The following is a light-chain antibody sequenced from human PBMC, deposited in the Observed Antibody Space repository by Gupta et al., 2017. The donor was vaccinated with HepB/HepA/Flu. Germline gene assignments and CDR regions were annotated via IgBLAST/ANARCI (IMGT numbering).Light chain of an antibody. J-gene: IGKJ5*01. CDR2: GAS. CDR3: QQYNIWPPIT. CDR1: QSVSNN. Sequence: ETVMTQSPAVLSVSPGQRVTLSCRASQSVSNNLAWYHQKPGQVPRLLIYGASTRATAVPARFSGSGSGTEFTLTISDLQPEDFAVYYCQQYNIWPPITFGQGTRLEIK. V-gene: IGKV3-15*01.